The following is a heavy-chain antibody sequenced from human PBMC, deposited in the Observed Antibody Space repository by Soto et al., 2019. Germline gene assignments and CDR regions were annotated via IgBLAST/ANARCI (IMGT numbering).Heavy chain of an antibody. D-gene: IGHD1-26*01. V-gene: IGHV3-23*01. CDR1: GFTFSSYA. Sequence: GGSLRLSCAASGFTFSSYAMTWVRQAPGKGLEWVSGISGSGATTSYADSVKGRFTISRDNSKNTLYLQMNSLRAEDTAVYYCAKTPSGSYYPPYYFDYWGQGTLVTVSS. CDR3: AKTPSGSYYPPYYFDY. CDR2: ISGSGATT. J-gene: IGHJ4*02.